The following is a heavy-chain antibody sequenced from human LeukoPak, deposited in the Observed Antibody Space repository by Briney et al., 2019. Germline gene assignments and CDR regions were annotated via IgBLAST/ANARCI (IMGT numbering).Heavy chain of an antibody. V-gene: IGHV4-38-2*02. CDR1: GYSISSGYY. Sequence: SETLSLTCTVSGYSISSGYYWGWIRQPPGKGLEWIGSIYHSGSTYYNPSLKSRVTISVDTSKNQFSLKLSSVTAADTAVYYCARTFSRYCSSTSCYGGDRDYWGQGTLVTVSS. CDR3: ARTFSRYCSSTSCYGGDRDY. CDR2: IYHSGST. J-gene: IGHJ4*02. D-gene: IGHD2-2*01.